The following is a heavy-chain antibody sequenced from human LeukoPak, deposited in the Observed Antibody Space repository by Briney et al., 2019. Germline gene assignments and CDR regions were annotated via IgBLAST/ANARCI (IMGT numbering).Heavy chain of an antibody. J-gene: IGHJ4*02. V-gene: IGHV3-30*02. Sequence: QAGGSLRLSCAASGFTFSSYGMHWVRQAPGKGLEWVAFIRYDGSNKYYADSVKGRFTISRDNSKNTLYLQMNSLRAEDTAVYYCAKVGALRFLEWLSYFDYWGQGTLVTVSS. D-gene: IGHD3-3*01. CDR2: IRYDGSNK. CDR1: GFTFSSYG. CDR3: AKVGALRFLEWLSYFDY.